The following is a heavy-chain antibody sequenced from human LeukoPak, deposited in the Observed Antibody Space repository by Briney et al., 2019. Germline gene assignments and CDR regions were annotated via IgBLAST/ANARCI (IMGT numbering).Heavy chain of an antibody. D-gene: IGHD2-15*01. J-gene: IGHJ4*02. CDR1: GFTFDDYG. CDR3: AKSGLNRFDY. CDR2: INWNGGST. V-gene: IGHV3-20*04. Sequence: GSLRLSCAASGFTFDDYGMSWVRQAPGKGLEWVSGINWNGGSTGYADSVKGRFTISRDDSKITLYLHMNSLRAEDTAVYYCAKSGLNRFDYWGQGTLVTVSS.